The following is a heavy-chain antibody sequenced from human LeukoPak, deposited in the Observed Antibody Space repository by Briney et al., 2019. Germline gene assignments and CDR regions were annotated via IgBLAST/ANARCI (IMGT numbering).Heavy chain of an antibody. CDR3: ARLRIAAAEDYFDY. J-gene: IGHJ4*02. CDR2: INHSGST. Sequence: PSETLSLTCAVYGGSFSGYYWSWIRQPPGKGLEWIGEINHSGSTNYNPSLKSRVTISVDTSKNQFSLKLSSVTAADTAVYYCARLRIAAAEDYFDYWGQGTLVTVSS. CDR1: GGSFSGYY. V-gene: IGHV4-34*01. D-gene: IGHD6-13*01.